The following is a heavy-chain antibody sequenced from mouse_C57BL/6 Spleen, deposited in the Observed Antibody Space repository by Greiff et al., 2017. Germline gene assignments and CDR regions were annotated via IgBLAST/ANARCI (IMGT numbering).Heavy chain of an antibody. V-gene: IGHV1-69*01. CDR3: ARTGRDWYFDV. Sequence: QVQLQQPGAELVMPGASVKLSCKASGYTFTSYWMHWVKQRPGQGLEWIGEIDPSDSYTNYNQKFTGKSTLTVDKSSSTAYMQLSSLTSEDSAVYYCARTGRDWYFDVWGTGTTVTVSS. CDR2: IDPSDSYT. D-gene: IGHD4-1*01. J-gene: IGHJ1*03. CDR1: GYTFTSYW.